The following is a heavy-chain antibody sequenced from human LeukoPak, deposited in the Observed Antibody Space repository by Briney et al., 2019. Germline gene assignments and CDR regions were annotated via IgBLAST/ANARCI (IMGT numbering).Heavy chain of an antibody. CDR1: GGSVTSTNW. Sequence: SETLSLTCDVSGGSVTSTNWWDWVRQPPGKGLEWIGEVHLDGRTNYNPSLKSRLIMSVDLPEDHISLRLTSVTAADTAVYYCAREGGFYRPLDYSGQGTLVTVSS. J-gene: IGHJ4*02. CDR3: AREGGFYRPLDY. V-gene: IGHV4-4*02. D-gene: IGHD3-3*01. CDR2: VHLDGRT.